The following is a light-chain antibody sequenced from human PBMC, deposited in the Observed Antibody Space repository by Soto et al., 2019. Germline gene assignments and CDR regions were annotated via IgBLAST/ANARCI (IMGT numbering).Light chain of an antibody. CDR3: QQHGSYPLT. Sequence: ETVLTQSPGTLSLSPGEGATLSCRASQSISSSFLAWYQQKPGQAPRPLIYGVSSRATGIPDRFSGSGSGTDFTLTISRLEPEDVAVYYCQQHGSYPLTFGGGTKVDIK. CDR2: GVS. J-gene: IGKJ4*01. V-gene: IGKV3-20*01. CDR1: QSISSSF.